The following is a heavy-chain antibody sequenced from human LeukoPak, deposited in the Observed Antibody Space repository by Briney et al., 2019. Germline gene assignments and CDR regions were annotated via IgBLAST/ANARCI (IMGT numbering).Heavy chain of an antibody. CDR1: GYTFTNFG. Sequence: AAVKVSCTASGYTFTNFGISWVRQAPGQGLEWVGWIRFYNGHTNNAQKLQGRVTMTTYTSTSTAYMELRSLRYDDTAVYYCARDKSGYSGSYYGYWGQGTLVTVSS. CDR3: ARDKSGYSGSYYGY. V-gene: IGHV1-18*01. CDR2: IRFYNGHT. J-gene: IGHJ4*02. D-gene: IGHD1-26*01.